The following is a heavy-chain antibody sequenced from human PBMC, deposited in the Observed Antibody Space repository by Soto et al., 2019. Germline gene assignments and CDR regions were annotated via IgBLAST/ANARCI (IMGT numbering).Heavy chain of an antibody. CDR1: GGPFDSTGYY. Sequence: QLQLQESGPGLVKPSETLSLTCTVSGGPFDSTGYYWAWVRQPPGKGLEWLAYIYYSGSTYYNPSLKSRLTISVDTSRNPLALSLSSVTAADTAVYYCATVPLVGTTPYYFDYWGQGTLVTVSS. J-gene: IGHJ4*02. D-gene: IGHD1-1*01. V-gene: IGHV4-39*01. CDR2: IYYSGST. CDR3: ATVPLVGTTPYYFDY.